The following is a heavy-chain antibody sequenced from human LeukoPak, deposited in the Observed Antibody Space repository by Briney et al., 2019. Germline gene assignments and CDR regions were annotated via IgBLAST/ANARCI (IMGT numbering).Heavy chain of an antibody. CDR2: ISYDANIGSNK. V-gene: IGHV3-30-3*01. J-gene: IGHJ4*02. Sequence: GGSLRLSCATSGFTSSRYAMHWVRQAPGKGLEWVALISYDANIGSNKYYADSVKGRFTISRDNSKNTLYLQMNSLRAEDTAVYYSARNENSGWGYFDYWGQGTLVTVSS. CDR1: GFTSSRYA. D-gene: IGHD5-12*01. CDR3: ARNENSGWGYFDY.